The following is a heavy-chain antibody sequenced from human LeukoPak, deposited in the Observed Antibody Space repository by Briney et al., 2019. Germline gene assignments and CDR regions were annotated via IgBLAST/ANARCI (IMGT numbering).Heavy chain of an antibody. Sequence: SQTLSLTCTVSGGSIKSSDYYWSWIRQPPGRGLEWIGYIFYSGSTYYNPSLKSRVNISVDTSKNQFSLKLSSVTAADTAVYYCARVSGSSWAYDYWGQGTLVTVSS. CDR1: GGSIKSSDYY. J-gene: IGHJ4*02. V-gene: IGHV4-30-4*08. CDR3: ARVSGSSWAYDY. CDR2: IFYSGST. D-gene: IGHD6-13*01.